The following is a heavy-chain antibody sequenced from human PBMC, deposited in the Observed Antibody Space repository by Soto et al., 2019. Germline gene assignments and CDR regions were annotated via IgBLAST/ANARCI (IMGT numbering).Heavy chain of an antibody. J-gene: IGHJ6*02. Sequence: SETLSLTCTVSGGSISSSSYYWGWIRQPPGKGLEWIGSIYYSGSTYYNPSLKSRVTISVDTSKNQFSLKLSSVTAADTAVYYCARHETYSSGWYAQTGYYYGMDVWGQGTRVTVSS. V-gene: IGHV4-39*01. D-gene: IGHD6-19*01. CDR3: ARHETYSSGWYAQTGYYYGMDV. CDR1: GGSISSSSYY. CDR2: IYYSGST.